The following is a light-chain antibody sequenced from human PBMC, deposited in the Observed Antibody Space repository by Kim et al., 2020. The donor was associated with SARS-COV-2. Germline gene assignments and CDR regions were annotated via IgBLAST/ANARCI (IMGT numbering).Light chain of an antibody. CDR1: SASIDGNY. CDR3: QSYNRDNVI. CDR2: EDD. J-gene: IGLJ2*01. Sequence: GKTVTISGTRSSASIDGNYVQSYQQRPGGVPTTVIYEDDHRPSGVSDRFSGSIDNSSNSVSLTISGLRNDDEADYYCQSYNRDNVIFGGGTQLTVL. V-gene: IGLV6-57*03.